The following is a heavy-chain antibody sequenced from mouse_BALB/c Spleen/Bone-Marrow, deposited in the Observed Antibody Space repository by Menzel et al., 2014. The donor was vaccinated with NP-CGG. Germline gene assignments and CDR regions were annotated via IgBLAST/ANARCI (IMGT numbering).Heavy chain of an antibody. CDR1: GYTFTDYE. CDR2: IDPETGGT. V-gene: IGHV1-15*01. J-gene: IGHJ3*01. D-gene: IGHD4-1*01. Sequence: QAQLQQSGAELVRPGASVTLSCKASGYTFTDYEMHWVKQTPVHGLEWIGAIDPETGGTAYNQKFKGKATLTADKSSSTAYMELRSLTSGDSAVYYCTRSETGPFAYWGQGTLVTVSA. CDR3: TRSETGPFAY.